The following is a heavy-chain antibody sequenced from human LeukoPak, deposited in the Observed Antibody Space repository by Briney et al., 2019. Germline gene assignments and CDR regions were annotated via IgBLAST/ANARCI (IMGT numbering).Heavy chain of an antibody. Sequence: ASVKVSCKASGYTFTSYGISWVRQAPGQGLEWMGWISAYNGNTNYAQKLQGRATMTTDTSTSTAYMELRSLRSDDTAVYYCARDRRSYCSGSSCDSGADYWGQGTLVTVSS. D-gene: IGHD2-15*01. CDR2: ISAYNGNT. CDR1: GYTFTSYG. J-gene: IGHJ4*02. V-gene: IGHV1-18*01. CDR3: ARDRRSYCSGSSCDSGADY.